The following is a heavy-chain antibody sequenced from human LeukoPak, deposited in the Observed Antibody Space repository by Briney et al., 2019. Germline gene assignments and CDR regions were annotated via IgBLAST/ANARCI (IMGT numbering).Heavy chain of an antibody. J-gene: IGHJ4*02. CDR2: IIPIFGTA. CDR3: ARDRITIFGVVTLAYFDY. Sequence: SVKVSCKASGYTFTSYAISWVRQAPGQGLEWMGGIIPIFGTANYAQKFQGRVTITADESTSTAYMELSSLRSEDTAVYYCARDRITIFGVVTLAYFDYWGQGTLATVSS. D-gene: IGHD3-3*01. V-gene: IGHV1-69*13. CDR1: GYTFTSYA.